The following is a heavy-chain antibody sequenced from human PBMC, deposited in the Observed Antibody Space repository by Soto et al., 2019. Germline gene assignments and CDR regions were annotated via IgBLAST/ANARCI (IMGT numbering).Heavy chain of an antibody. V-gene: IGHV3-33*01. CDR3: ARDSVGYYLYYYYGMDV. J-gene: IGHJ6*02. D-gene: IGHD3-3*01. CDR1: GFTFGSYG. CDR2: IWYDGSNK. Sequence: GGSLRLSCAASGFTFGSYGMHWVRQAPGKGLEWVAVIWYDGSNKYYADSVKGRFTISRDNSKNTLYLQMNSLRAEDTAVYYCARDSVGYYLYYYYGMDVWGQGTTVTVSS.